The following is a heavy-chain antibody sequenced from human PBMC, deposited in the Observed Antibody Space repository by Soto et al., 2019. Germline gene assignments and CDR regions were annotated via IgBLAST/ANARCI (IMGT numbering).Heavy chain of an antibody. CDR3: ARDPDYYDSSGSLTRFDP. D-gene: IGHD3-22*01. J-gene: IGHJ5*02. Sequence: ASVKVSCKASGYTFTSYYMHWVRQAPGQGLEWMGIINPSGGSTSYAQKFQGRVTMTRDTSTSTVYMELSSLRSEDTAVYYCARDPDYYDSSGSLTRFDPWGQGTLVTVSS. V-gene: IGHV1-46*01. CDR2: INPSGGST. CDR1: GYTFTSYY.